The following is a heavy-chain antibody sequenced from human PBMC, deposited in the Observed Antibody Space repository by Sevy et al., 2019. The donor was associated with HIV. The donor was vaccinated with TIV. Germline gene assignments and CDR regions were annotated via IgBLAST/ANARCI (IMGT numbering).Heavy chain of an antibody. Sequence: GGSLRLSCAASGFTFSSYEMNWVRQAPGKGLEWVSYISSSGSTIYYADSVKGRFTISRDNAKNSLYLQMNSLRAEDTAVYYCARVGSRYCSSTSCYSRLYFDYWGQGTLVTVSS. J-gene: IGHJ4*02. D-gene: IGHD2-2*01. CDR2: ISSSGSTI. V-gene: IGHV3-48*03. CDR1: GFTFSSYE. CDR3: ARVGSRYCSSTSCYSRLYFDY.